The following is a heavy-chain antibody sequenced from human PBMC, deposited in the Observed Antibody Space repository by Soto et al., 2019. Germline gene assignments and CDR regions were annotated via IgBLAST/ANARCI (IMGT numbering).Heavy chain of an antibody. CDR2: IYYSGST. D-gene: IGHD4-17*01. CDR3: ARHPPYGPLDY. CDR1: GDSGGFISSSGYH. J-gene: IGHJ4*02. Sequence: SETLCLTCTVSGDSGGFISSSGYHWGWIRQPPGKGLEWIGNIYYSGSTYYNPSLKSRVTISGDTSKNQFSLRLTSVTAADTAVYYCARHPPYGPLDYWGQGTLVTVSS. V-gene: IGHV4-39*01.